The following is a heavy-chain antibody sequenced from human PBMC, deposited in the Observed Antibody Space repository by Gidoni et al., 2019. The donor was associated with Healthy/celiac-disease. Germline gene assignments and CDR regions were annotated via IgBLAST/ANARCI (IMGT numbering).Heavy chain of an antibody. D-gene: IGHD2-2*01. CDR1: GFTFRSYA. V-gene: IGHV3-23*01. J-gene: IGHJ6*02. Sequence: EVQLLESGGGLVQPGEFLRLSCAASGFTFRSYAMRWVRQAPGKGLEWVSAISGSGGSTYYADAVKGRFTISRDNSKNTLYLQMNSLRAEDTAVYYCAKDSRYCSSTSCYEDYYGMDVWGQGTTVTVSS. CDR3: AKDSRYCSSTSCYEDYYGMDV. CDR2: ISGSGGST.